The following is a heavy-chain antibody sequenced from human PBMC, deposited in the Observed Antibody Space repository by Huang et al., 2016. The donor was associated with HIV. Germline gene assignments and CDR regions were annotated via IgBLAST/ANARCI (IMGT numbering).Heavy chain of an antibody. CDR2: MNPNSGNT. J-gene: IGHJ4*02. CDR3: VRGWYIAALPYFDY. V-gene: IGHV1-8*01. CDR1: GYSFASYD. Sequence: QVQPVQSGAEVRKPGASVKVSCEASGYSFASYDINCVRQATGQGLEWMGWMNPNSGNTGYAQKVQGRVTMTRNTSISTAYMELSSLRSEDTAKYFCVRGWYIAALPYFDYWGQGTLVTISS. D-gene: IGHD6-6*01.